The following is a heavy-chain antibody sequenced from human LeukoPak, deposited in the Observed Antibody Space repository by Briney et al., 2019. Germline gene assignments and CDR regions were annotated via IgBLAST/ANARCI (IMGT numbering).Heavy chain of an antibody. CDR2: IIPIFVTA. J-gene: IGHJ4*02. CDR3: LIVLYPPPARRGYCGGDCSNRLFDY. V-gene: IGHV1-69*13. Sequence: ASVKVSCKASGRTFTSYAISWVRQAPGQRLEWMGGIIPIFVTANYAQKFQGRGTITADESTITASMELSSLTSGDPAPYYFLIVLYPPPARRGYCGGDCSNRLFDYWGQGTLVTVSS. CDR1: GRTFTSYA. D-gene: IGHD2-21*01.